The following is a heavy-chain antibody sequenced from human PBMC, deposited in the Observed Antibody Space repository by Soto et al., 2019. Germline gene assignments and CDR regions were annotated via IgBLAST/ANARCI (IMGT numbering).Heavy chain of an antibody. Sequence: GGSLRLSCAASGFTFSSYWMSWVRQAPRKGLEWVANIKQDGGAKYYVDSVKGRFSISRDNAKNSLYLQMDSLRAEDTAAYYCARPRGYDTLTGYPYYFDYWGQSTQVTVSS. CDR2: IKQDGGAK. V-gene: IGHV3-7*01. CDR1: GFTFSSYW. D-gene: IGHD3-9*01. J-gene: IGHJ4*02. CDR3: ARPRGYDTLTGYPYYFDY.